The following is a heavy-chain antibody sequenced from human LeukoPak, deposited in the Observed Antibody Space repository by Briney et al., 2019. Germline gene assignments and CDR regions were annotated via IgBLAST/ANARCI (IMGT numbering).Heavy chain of an antibody. J-gene: IGHJ3*01. CDR1: GDSITSGAYY. CDR3: ASPDQKAAFDL. V-gene: IGHV4-30-2*01. CDR2: SYHTGKT. Sequence: SETLSLTCSVSGDSITSGAYYWTWIRQTPGEGLEWIGNSYHTGKTHYNPSFKSRLTISVDRSKNQFSLRLTSVTAADTAVYYCASPDQKAAFDLWGQGTMVTVSS.